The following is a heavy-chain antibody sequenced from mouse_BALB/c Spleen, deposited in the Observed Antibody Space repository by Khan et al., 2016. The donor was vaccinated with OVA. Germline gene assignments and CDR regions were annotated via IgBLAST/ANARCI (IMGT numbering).Heavy chain of an antibody. CDR1: AYIFTSYW. J-gene: IGHJ2*01. D-gene: IGHD3-2*02. Sequence: QVHLKQPGAELVRPGASVKLSCKTSAYIFTSYWIHWVKQRSGQGLEWIARIYPGTDNTYYNEKPKDKATLTADKSSSTAYKQHISLKSEDSAVYFCAREEALYYLDYWGQGTTLTVSS. CDR2: IYPGTDNT. V-gene: IGHV1-76*01. CDR3: AREEALYYLDY.